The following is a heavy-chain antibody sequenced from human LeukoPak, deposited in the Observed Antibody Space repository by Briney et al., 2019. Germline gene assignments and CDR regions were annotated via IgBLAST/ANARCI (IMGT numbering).Heavy chain of an antibody. V-gene: IGHV1-69*05. CDR3: ARDRGGYSGSYSDAFDI. Sequence: SVTVSCKASVGTFSSYAFSGVRQAPGQGLDWMGGIIPIFGTAKYAQKFQGRVTITTEESTSTAYMELSSLRSEDTAVYYCARDRGGYSGSYSDAFDIWGQGTMVTVSS. CDR1: VGTFSSYA. CDR2: IIPIFGTA. J-gene: IGHJ3*02. D-gene: IGHD1-26*01.